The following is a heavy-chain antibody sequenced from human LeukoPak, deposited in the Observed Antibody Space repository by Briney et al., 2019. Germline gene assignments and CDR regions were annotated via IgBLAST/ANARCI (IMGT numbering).Heavy chain of an antibody. V-gene: IGHV3-23*01. CDR3: AKGHIVVVPAAIGYNWFDP. Sequence: PGGSLRLSCAASGFTFSSYAMIWVRQAPGNGLEWVSAISGRGGSTYYADSVKDRFTISRDNSKNTLYLQMNSLRAEDTAVYYCAKGHIVVVPAAIGYNWFDPWGQGTLVAVSS. D-gene: IGHD2-2*01. CDR2: ISGRGGST. CDR1: GFTFSSYA. J-gene: IGHJ5*02.